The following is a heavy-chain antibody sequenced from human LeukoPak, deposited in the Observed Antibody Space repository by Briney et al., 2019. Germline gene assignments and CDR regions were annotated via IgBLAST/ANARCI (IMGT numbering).Heavy chain of an antibody. CDR1: GGSISSGDYY. D-gene: IGHD2-2*02. CDR2: IYYSGST. V-gene: IGHV4-30-4*08. J-gene: IGHJ5*02. CDR3: ARVVPGPVPAAIRGWFDP. Sequence: SETLSLTCTVSGGSISSGDYYWSWIRQPPGKGLEWIGYIYYSGSTYYNPSLKSRVTISVDTSKNQFSLKLSSVTAADTAVYYCARVVPGPVPAAIRGWFDPWGQRTLVTVSS.